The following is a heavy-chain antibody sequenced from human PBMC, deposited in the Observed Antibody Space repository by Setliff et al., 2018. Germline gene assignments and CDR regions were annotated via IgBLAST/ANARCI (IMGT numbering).Heavy chain of an antibody. CDR2: ISYDGNKI. J-gene: IGHJ4*02. V-gene: IGHV3-30-3*02. Sequence: PGGSLRLCCAASGFTFSSFAMSWVRQAPGKRLEWVALISYDGNKIYYADSVRGRFTISRDTSKNTVFLQMNSLRPDDTAVYYCAKPQVELRWGFESWGQGTPVTVSS. CDR3: AKPQVELRWGFES. CDR1: GFTFSSFA. D-gene: IGHD1-7*01.